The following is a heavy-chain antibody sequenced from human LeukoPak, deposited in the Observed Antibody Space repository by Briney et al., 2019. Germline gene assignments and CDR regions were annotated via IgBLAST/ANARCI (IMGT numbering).Heavy chain of an antibody. V-gene: IGHV5-51*01. CDR1: GYSFTSYW. CDR3: ARRKVDIVATTYNWFDP. D-gene: IGHD5-12*01. J-gene: IGHJ5*02. Sequence: PGESLKISCKGSGYSFTSYWIGWVRQMPWKGLEWMGIIYPGDSDTRYSPSFQGQVTISADKSISTAYLQWSSLKASDTAMYYCARRKVDIVATTYNWFDPWGQGTLVTVSS. CDR2: IYPGDSDT.